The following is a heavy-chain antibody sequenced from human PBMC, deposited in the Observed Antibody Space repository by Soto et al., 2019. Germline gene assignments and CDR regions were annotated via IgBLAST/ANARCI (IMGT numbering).Heavy chain of an antibody. D-gene: IGHD5-12*01. CDR1: GGSVSSDTYY. Sequence: PSETLSLTCTVSGGSVSSDTYYWSWIRQPPGKGLEWIGYIYYSGSTNYNPSLKSRVTISVGTSKNQFSLRLSSVTAADTAVYYCARAGGYSGYDSWSWFDPWGQGSLVTVSS. CDR3: ARAGGYSGYDSWSWFDP. V-gene: IGHV4-61*01. CDR2: IYYSGST. J-gene: IGHJ5*02.